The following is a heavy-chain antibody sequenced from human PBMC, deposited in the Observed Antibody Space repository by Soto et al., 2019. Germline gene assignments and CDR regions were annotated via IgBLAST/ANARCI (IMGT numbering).Heavy chain of an antibody. V-gene: IGHV3-23*01. D-gene: IGHD6-19*01. Sequence: GGSLRLSCAASGFTFSSYAMSWVRQAPGKGLEWVSAISGSGGSTYYADSVKGRFTISRDNSKNTLYLQMNSLRAEDTAVYYCAKVKKQWLALRYYGMDVWGQGTTVTVSS. CDR1: GFTFSSYA. CDR2: ISGSGGST. CDR3: AKVKKQWLALRYYGMDV. J-gene: IGHJ6*02.